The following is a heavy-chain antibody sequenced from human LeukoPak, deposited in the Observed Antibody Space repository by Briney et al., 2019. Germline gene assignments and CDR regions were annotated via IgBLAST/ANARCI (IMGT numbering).Heavy chain of an antibody. CDR2: ISSSSSDI. Sequence: GGSLRLSCAASGFTFSSYSMNWVRQAPGKGLEWVSSISSSSSDIYYADSVKGRFTISRDNAKNQLYLQMNSLRAEDTAVYYCARGPGKGGNSHFDSWGQGTLVTVSS. CDR3: ARGPGKGGNSHFDS. V-gene: IGHV3-21*01. CDR1: GFTFSSYS. J-gene: IGHJ4*02. D-gene: IGHD4-23*01.